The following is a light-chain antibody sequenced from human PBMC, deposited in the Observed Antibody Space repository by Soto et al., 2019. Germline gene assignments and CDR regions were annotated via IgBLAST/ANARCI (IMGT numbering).Light chain of an antibody. J-gene: IGKJ3*01. V-gene: IGKV1-9*01. CDR1: QGIANF. Sequence: IQLTQSPSSLSASVGDRVAISCRASQGIANFLAWYQQKPGKAPKLLIYAASTLQSGVPSRFSGSGSGTDFTLTISSLQPEDFATYYCHQLNSFPIPFGPGTKVDIK. CDR3: HQLNSFPIP. CDR2: AAS.